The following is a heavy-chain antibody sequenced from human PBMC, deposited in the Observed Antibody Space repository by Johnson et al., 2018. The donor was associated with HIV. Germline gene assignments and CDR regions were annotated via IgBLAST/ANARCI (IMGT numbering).Heavy chain of an antibody. CDR3: VKDLWGGSYLDAFDI. Sequence: VQLVESGGGLVQPGRSLRLSCAASGFTFDDYAMHWVRQAPGKGLEWVSGISWNSGSIAYADSVKGRFTISRDNSKNTLYLQMNRLRAEDTAVYYCVKDLWGGSYLDAFDIWGQGTMVTVSS. V-gene: IGHV3-9*01. J-gene: IGHJ3*02. CDR1: GFTFDDYA. CDR2: ISWNSGSI. D-gene: IGHD1-26*01.